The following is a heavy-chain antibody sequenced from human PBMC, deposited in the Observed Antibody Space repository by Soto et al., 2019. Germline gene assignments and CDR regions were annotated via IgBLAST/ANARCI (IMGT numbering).Heavy chain of an antibody. J-gene: IGHJ5*02. D-gene: IGHD5-12*01. CDR3: AKYRRTEADGYTLDL. V-gene: IGHV4-59*01. CDR1: GCSISGYY. CDR2: VYYSGST. Sequence: SEALSVTSPISGCSISGYYWSWIRQPPGKGLEWIGYVYYSGSTNYNPSLESRVTISIDTSKNQFSLKLTSVTAADTAVYYCAKYRRTEADGYTLDLWGKGTLVTV.